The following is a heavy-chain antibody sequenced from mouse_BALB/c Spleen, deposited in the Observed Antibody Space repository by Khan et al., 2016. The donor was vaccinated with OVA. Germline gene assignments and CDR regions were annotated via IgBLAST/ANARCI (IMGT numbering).Heavy chain of an antibody. V-gene: IGHV5-12-1*01. CDR1: GFAFSSYD. CDR3: ASYTMITAFAY. D-gene: IGHD2-4*01. Sequence: EVELVESGGGLVKPGGSLKLSCAASGFAFSSYDMSWVRQTPEKRLEWVAYISSGGGSTYYADTVKGRFTISRDNAKNTLYLQMSSLKSEDTDMYYCASYTMITAFAYWGQGTLVTVSA. J-gene: IGHJ3*01. CDR2: ISSGGGST.